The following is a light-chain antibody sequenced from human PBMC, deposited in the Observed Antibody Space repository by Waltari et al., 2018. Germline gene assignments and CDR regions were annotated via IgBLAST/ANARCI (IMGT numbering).Light chain of an antibody. J-gene: IGKJ4*01. Sequence: EIVLTQSPATLSLSPGERATLSCRASQSVSSYLAWYQQKPGQAPRLLIYDASNRATGIPARFSGSGSGTDFTLTISSLEPEDVALYYCQQYYDIPLTFGGGTKVEIK. CDR1: QSVSSY. CDR2: DAS. CDR3: QQYYDIPLT. V-gene: IGKV3-11*01.